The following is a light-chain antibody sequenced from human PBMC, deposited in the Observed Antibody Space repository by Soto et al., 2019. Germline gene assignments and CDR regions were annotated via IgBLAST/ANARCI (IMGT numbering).Light chain of an antibody. J-gene: IGLJ1*01. V-gene: IGLV1-51*02. CDR1: SSDTGNNY. Sequence: QSVLTQPPSVSAAPGQKVTISCSGSSSDTGNNYVSWYQHLPGTAPKLLIFETNRRPSGIPDRFSGSKSGTSATLGITGLQTGDEADYYCGTWDNSLSADVFGTGTRSPS. CDR2: ETN. CDR3: GTWDNSLSADV.